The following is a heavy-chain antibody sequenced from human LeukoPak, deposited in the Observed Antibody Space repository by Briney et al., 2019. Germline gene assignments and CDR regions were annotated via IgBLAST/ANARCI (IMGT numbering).Heavy chain of an antibody. CDR2: IYTSGST. CDR1: GGSISSGSYY. V-gene: IGHV4-61*02. CDR3: ARERVYGSGSYYKAYFDY. Sequence: SQTLSLTCTVSGGSISSGSYYWSWIRQPAGKGLEWIGRIYTSGSTNYNPSLKSRVTISVDTSKNQFSLKLISVTAADTAVYYCARERVYGSGSYYKAYFDYWGQGTLVTVSS. J-gene: IGHJ4*02. D-gene: IGHD3-10*01.